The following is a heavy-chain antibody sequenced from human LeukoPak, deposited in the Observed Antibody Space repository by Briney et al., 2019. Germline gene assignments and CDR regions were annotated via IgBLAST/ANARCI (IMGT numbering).Heavy chain of an antibody. CDR2: INAGTGNT. CDR3: AREGGAWIL. Sequence: ASVKVSCKASGYTFTSYSIHCVRQAPGQRLEWMGWINAGTGNTKYSQKFQGRVTITGDTSASTAYMELSSLRSEDTAVYYCAREGGAWILWGQGTLVTVSS. CDR1: GYTFTSYS. J-gene: IGHJ4*02. D-gene: IGHD5-12*01. V-gene: IGHV1-3*01.